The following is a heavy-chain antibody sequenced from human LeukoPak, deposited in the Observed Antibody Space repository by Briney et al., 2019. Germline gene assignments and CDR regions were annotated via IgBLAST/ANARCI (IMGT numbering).Heavy chain of an antibody. V-gene: IGHV1-69*13. Sequence: GASVKVSCKASGGTFSSYAISCVRQAPGQGLEWMGGIIPIFGTANYAQKFQGRVTITADESTSTAYMELSSLRSEDTAVYYCARVAGGSGSQKETFDIWGQGTMVTVSS. CDR1: GGTFSSYA. J-gene: IGHJ3*02. CDR3: ARVAGGSGSQKETFDI. D-gene: IGHD1-26*01. CDR2: IIPIFGTA.